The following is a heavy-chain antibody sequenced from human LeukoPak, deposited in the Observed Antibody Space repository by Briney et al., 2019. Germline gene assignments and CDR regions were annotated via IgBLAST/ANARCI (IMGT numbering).Heavy chain of an antibody. J-gene: IGHJ6*02. Sequence: GASVKVSCKASGGSFSSYTISWVRQAPGQGLEWVGRIIPILGIANYAQKFQGRATITADKSTSTAYMELSSLRSEDTAVYYCAREPSRYCSSTSCYTSDRGMDVWGQGTTVTVSS. V-gene: IGHV1-69*02. CDR2: IIPILGIA. CDR1: GGSFSSYT. CDR3: AREPSRYCSSTSCYTSDRGMDV. D-gene: IGHD2-2*02.